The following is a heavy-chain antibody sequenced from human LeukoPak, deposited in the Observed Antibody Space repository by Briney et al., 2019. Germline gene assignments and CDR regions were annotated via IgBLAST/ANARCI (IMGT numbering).Heavy chain of an antibody. CDR3: ARGYDFWSGSYHYYMDV. CDR1: GYTFTSYD. Sequence: GASVKVSCKASGYTFTSYDINWVRQATGQGLEWMGWMTPNSGNTGYAQKFQGRVTITRNTSISTAYMELSSLRSEDTAVYYCARGYDFWSGSYHYYMDVWGKGTTVTVPS. D-gene: IGHD3-3*01. CDR2: MTPNSGNT. V-gene: IGHV1-8*03. J-gene: IGHJ6*03.